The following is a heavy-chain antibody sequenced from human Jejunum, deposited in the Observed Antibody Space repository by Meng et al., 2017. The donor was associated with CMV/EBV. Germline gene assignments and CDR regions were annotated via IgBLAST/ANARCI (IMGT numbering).Heavy chain of an antibody. CDR2: IHSSGAT. D-gene: IGHD5-24*01. Sequence: QLQESGPGLVEPSEXLSLTCTVSDDSISSYYWSWIRQPAGKGLEWIGRIHSSGATNYNPSLKSRVSMSVDMAKKQFSLNLNSVTAADTAVYYCAKEMSRTGFFDYWGQGTLVTVSS. J-gene: IGHJ4*02. CDR3: AKEMSRTGFFDY. CDR1: DDSISSYY. V-gene: IGHV4-4*07.